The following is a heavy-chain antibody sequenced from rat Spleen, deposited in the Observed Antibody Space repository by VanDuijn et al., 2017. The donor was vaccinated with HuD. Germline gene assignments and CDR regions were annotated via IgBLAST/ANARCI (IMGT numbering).Heavy chain of an antibody. CDR2: ISPSGAST. CDR1: GFIFNNYG. J-gene: IGHJ2*01. V-gene: IGHV5-19*01. Sequence: EVQLVESGGGLVQPGRSLKLSCVASGFIFNNYGMHWIRQAPTKGLEWVTSISPSGASTYYREAVRGRFTVARDNAKSTLSLQMDSLRSEDTATYYCARRHYGYTDYFDYWGQGVMVTVSS. CDR3: ARRHYGYTDYFDY. D-gene: IGHD1-11*01.